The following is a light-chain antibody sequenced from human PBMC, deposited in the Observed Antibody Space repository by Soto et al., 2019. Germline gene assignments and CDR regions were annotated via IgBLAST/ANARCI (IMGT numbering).Light chain of an antibody. V-gene: IGKV1D-12*01. CDR1: QGISSW. Sequence: DIQMTQSPSSVSASVGDRFTITCRASQGISSWLAWYQRKPGRAPKLLIYAASRLQAGVPLRFSGSGSGTDFTLTISDLQPEDFAVYYCQQYGSSPQTFGQGTKVDIK. CDR3: QQYGSSPQT. CDR2: AAS. J-gene: IGKJ1*01.